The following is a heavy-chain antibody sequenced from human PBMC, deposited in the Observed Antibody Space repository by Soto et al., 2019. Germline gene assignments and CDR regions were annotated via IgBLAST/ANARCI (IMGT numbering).Heavy chain of an antibody. V-gene: IGHV3-7*03. CDR1: GFTFSDSA. Sequence: GESLKISCAASGFTFSDSAMTWVRQAPGKGLEWVANIKKDGSEENYVDSVKGRFTVSRDNAKNSLYLQMNRLRDEDTAVYFCGRLFKSEDSAYRPIDIWGQGTRVTVSS. CDR3: GRLFKSEDSAYRPIDI. J-gene: IGHJ4*02. D-gene: IGHD3-16*01. CDR2: IKKDGSEE.